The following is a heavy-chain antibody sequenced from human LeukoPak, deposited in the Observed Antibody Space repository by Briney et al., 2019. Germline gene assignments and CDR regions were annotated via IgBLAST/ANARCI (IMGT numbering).Heavy chain of an antibody. CDR3: ARVYEGDYYYYYMDV. CDR2: MNPNSGNT. J-gene: IGHJ6*03. V-gene: IGHV1-8*01. D-gene: IGHD2-8*01. CDR1: GYTFTSYD. Sequence: GASVKVSCKASGYTFTSYDINWVRQDTGQGLEWMGWMNPNSGNTGYAQKFQGRVTMTRNTSIGTAYMELSSLRSEDTAVCYCARVYEGDYYYYYMDVWGKGTTVTISS.